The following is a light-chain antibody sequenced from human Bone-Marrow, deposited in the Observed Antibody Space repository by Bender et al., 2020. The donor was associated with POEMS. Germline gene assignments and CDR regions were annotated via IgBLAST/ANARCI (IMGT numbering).Light chain of an antibody. Sequence: QSALTQPASVSGSPGQSITISCTGASTYIDDYTLVSWYQQHPGKAPTLMIYEGSERPSGVSTRFSGSKSGNTASLTISGLQPEDEADYYCCSFAGVGVFGTGTKVTVL. V-gene: IGLV2-23*01. CDR3: CSFAGVGV. J-gene: IGLJ1*01. CDR2: EGS. CDR1: STYIDDYTL.